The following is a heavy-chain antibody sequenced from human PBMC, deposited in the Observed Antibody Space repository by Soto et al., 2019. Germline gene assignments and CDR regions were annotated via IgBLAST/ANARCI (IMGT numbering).Heavy chain of an antibody. D-gene: IGHD5-18*01. CDR2: INAGNGNT. CDR3: ARGGYSYGYYYYYGMDV. J-gene: IGHJ6*02. Sequence: QVKLVQSGAEEKKPGASVKVSCKASGYTFTSYAMHWVRQAPGQRLEGMGWINAGNGNTKYSQKFQGRVTITRDTSASTAYMELSSLRSEDTAVYYCARGGYSYGYYYYYGMDVWGQGTTVTVSS. V-gene: IGHV1-3*05. CDR1: GYTFTSYA.